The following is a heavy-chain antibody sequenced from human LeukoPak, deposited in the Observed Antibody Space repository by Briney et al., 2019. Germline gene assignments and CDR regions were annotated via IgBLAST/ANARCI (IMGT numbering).Heavy chain of an antibody. CDR3: AKQGLRYDFWSGYYNDY. CDR2: IRYDGSNK. V-gene: IGHV3-30*02. J-gene: IGHJ4*02. D-gene: IGHD3-3*01. Sequence: GGSLRLSCAGSGCTFSSYGMHWVRQAPGKGLEWVEFIRYDGSNKYYADSVKGRFTISRDNSKNTLYLQMNSLRAEDSAVYYCAKQGLRYDFWSGYYNDYWGQGTLVTVSS. CDR1: GCTFSSYG.